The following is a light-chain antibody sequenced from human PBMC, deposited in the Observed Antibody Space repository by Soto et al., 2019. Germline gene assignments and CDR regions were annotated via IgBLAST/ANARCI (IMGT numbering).Light chain of an antibody. V-gene: IGKV1-5*03. CDR3: QQYNSYSWT. CDR1: QSISSW. Sequence: DIKMTQSPSTLSSSVSDIVTITCRASQSISSWLAWYQQKPGKAPKLLIYKASSLESGVPSRFSGSGSGTEFTLTISCLQPDDFATYYCQQYNSYSWTFGQGTKVDVK. CDR2: KAS. J-gene: IGKJ1*01.